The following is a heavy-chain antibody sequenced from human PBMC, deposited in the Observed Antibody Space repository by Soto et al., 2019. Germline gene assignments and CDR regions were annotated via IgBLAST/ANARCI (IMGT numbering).Heavy chain of an antibody. V-gene: IGHV4-59*01. Sequence: KPSETLSLTCTVSGGSISSYYWSWIRQPPGKGLEWIGYIYYSGITNYNPSLNSRLTISVDTSKNQFALKLRSVTAADTAVYYCAREIGGEAVARFDYWGQGTLVTVSS. CDR2: IYYSGIT. D-gene: IGHD6-19*01. CDR3: AREIGGEAVARFDY. J-gene: IGHJ4*02. CDR1: GGSISSYY.